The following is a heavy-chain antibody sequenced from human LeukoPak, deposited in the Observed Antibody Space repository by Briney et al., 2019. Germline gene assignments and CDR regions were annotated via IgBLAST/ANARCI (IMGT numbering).Heavy chain of an antibody. CDR3: AREGRGFDILTGDYYYMDV. Sequence: ASVKVSCKASGYTFTSYDINWVRQATGQGLEWMGWMNPNSGNTGYAQKFQGRVTITRNTSISTAYMELSSLRSEDTAAYYCAREGRGFDILTGDYYYMDVWGKGTTVTVSS. CDR1: GYTFTSYD. CDR2: MNPNSGNT. D-gene: IGHD3-9*01. V-gene: IGHV1-8*03. J-gene: IGHJ6*03.